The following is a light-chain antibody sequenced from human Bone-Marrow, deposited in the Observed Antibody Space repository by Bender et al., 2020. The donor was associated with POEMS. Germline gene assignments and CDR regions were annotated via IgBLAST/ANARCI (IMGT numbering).Light chain of an antibody. CDR3: SSYTRDYTQRL. Sequence: HSALTQPASVSASPGQSITISFTGISSYIGGYNYVSWYQQHPGKAPKLMIYDVSNRPSGVSSRFSGSKSGNTASLTISGLQAEDEADYYCSSYTRDYTQRLFGGGTKLTVL. V-gene: IGLV2-14*03. CDR1: SSYIGGYNY. J-gene: IGLJ3*02. CDR2: DVS.